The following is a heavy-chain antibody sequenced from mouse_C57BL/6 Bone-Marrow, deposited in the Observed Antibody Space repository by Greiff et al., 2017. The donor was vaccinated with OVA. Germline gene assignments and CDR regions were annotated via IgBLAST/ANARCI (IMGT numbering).Heavy chain of an antibody. J-gene: IGHJ1*03. CDR1: GYTFTDYN. V-gene: IGHV1-18*01. Sequence: VQLKQSGPELVKPGASVKIPCKASGYTFTDYNMDWVKQSHGKSLEWIGEINPNNGGTIYNQKFKGKATLTVDKSSSTAYMELRSLTSEDTAVYYCARWDYGSSFGDVWGTGTTVTVSS. CDR2: INPNNGGT. D-gene: IGHD1-1*01. CDR3: ARWDYGSSFGDV.